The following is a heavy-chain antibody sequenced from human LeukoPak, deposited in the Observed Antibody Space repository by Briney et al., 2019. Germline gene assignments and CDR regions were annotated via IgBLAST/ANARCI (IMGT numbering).Heavy chain of an antibody. D-gene: IGHD4-23*01. CDR2: ISWNSGSI. V-gene: IGHV3-9*01. CDR3: AKDSPSVVTGAFDI. Sequence: PGRSLRLSCAASGFTFDDYAMHWVRQAPGKGLEWVSGISWNSGSIGYADSVKGRFTISRDNAKNSLYLQMNSLRAEDTALYYCAKDSPSVVTGAFDIWGQGTMVTVSS. J-gene: IGHJ3*02. CDR1: GFTFDDYA.